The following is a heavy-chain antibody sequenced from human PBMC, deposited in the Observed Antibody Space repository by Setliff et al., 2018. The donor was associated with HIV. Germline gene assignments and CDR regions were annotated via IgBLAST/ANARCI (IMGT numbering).Heavy chain of an antibody. Sequence: ASETLSLTCTVSGGSINSHYWSWIRQPPGKGLEYIGYIYFTGSTYYNPSLKSRVTISVDTSKNQFSLKLSSVTAADTALYYCARTWWLRSNWFDPWGQGTLVTVSS. CDR3: ARTWWLRSNWFDP. CDR1: GGSINSHY. V-gene: IGHV4-4*08. CDR2: IYFTGST. D-gene: IGHD5-12*01. J-gene: IGHJ5*02.